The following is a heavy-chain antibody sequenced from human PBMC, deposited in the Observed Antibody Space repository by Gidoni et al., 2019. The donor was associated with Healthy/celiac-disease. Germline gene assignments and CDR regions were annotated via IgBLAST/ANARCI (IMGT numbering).Heavy chain of an antibody. CDR1: GGSISSGSYY. CDR3: ARDIGPYYFDC. V-gene: IGHV4-61*02. J-gene: IGHJ4*02. D-gene: IGHD2-15*01. CDR2: IYTSGGA. Sequence: QVQLQESGPGLVKSSQTLSLTCTVSGGSISSGSYYWSWIRQPAGKGLEWIGRIYTSGGANYNPYRKSRITISLDTSKNQFSRKLSSVNAADTAVYYCARDIGPYYFDCWGQGTLVTVSS.